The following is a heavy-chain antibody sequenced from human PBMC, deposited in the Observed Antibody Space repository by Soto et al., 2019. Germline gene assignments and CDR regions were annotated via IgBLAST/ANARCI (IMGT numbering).Heavy chain of an antibody. J-gene: IGHJ6*02. V-gene: IGHV1-18*01. CDR1: GYTFTSYG. CDR2: ISAYNGNT. Sequence: ASVKVSCKASGYTFTSYGISWVRQAPGQGLEWMGWISAYNGNTNYAQKLQGRVTMTTDTSTSTAYMELRSLRSDDTAVYYCARDDILTGYYYYGMDVWGQGTTVTAP. D-gene: IGHD3-9*01. CDR3: ARDDILTGYYYYGMDV.